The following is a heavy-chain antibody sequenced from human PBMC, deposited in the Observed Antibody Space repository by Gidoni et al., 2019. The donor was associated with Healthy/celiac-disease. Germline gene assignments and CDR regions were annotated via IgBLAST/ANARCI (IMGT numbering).Heavy chain of an antibody. V-gene: IGHV3-9*01. J-gene: IGHJ4*02. Sequence: EVQLVDPGGGLVQPGRYLTLSCAASGFPFDDYAMAWVRPAPGKGMEGVSGISWNSGSIGYADSVKGRFTISRDNAKNSLYLQMNSLRAEDTALYYCAKGAYYDFWSGYDYWGQGTLVTVSS. D-gene: IGHD3-3*01. CDR2: ISWNSGSI. CDR1: GFPFDDYA. CDR3: AKGAYYDFWSGYDY.